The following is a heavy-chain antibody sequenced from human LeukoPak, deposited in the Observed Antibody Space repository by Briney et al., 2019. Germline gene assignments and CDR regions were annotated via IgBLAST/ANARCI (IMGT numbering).Heavy chain of an antibody. D-gene: IGHD7-27*01. J-gene: IGHJ4*02. CDR1: GFTFSSYA. Sequence: PGGSLRLSCAASGFTFSSYAMSWVRQAPGKGLEWVSAISGSGGSTYYADSVKGRFTISRDNSKNTLYLQMNSLRAEDTAVYCCAASLLNWGSRGYFDYWGQGTLITVSS. CDR3: AASLLNWGSRGYFDY. CDR2: ISGSGGST. V-gene: IGHV3-23*01.